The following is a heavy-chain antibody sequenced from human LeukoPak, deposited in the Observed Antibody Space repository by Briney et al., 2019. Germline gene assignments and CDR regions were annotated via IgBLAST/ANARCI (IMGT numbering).Heavy chain of an antibody. CDR3: ARGSAGLSGRCHAFDL. CDR1: GYTFTVYY. CDR2: INPNNGGT. J-gene: IGHJ3*01. V-gene: IGHV1-2*02. Sequence: ASVTVSCKASGYTFTVYYMHWVRQAPGHGLEGMGWINPNNGGTNYAQNFQRRVTMTSDTSISTAYMDLSRPRSDDTAVYYCARGSAGLSGRCHAFDLWGQGTMVTVSS. D-gene: IGHD6-19*01.